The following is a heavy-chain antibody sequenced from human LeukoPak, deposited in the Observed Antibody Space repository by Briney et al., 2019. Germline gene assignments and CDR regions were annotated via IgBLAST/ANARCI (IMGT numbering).Heavy chain of an antibody. V-gene: IGHV1-18*01. Sequence: GASVKVSCKASGYTFTSYGISWVRQAPGQGLEWMGWISAYNGNTNYAQKLQGRVTMTTDTSTSTAYMELRSLRSDDTAVYYCARVLPWCSGGSCYSPRGWFDPWGQGTLVTVSS. J-gene: IGHJ5*02. CDR1: GYTFTSYG. D-gene: IGHD2-15*01. CDR3: ARVLPWCSGGSCYSPRGWFDP. CDR2: ISAYNGNT.